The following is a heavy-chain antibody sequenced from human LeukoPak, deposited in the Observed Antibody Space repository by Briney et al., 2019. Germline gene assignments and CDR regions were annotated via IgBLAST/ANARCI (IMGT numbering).Heavy chain of an antibody. J-gene: IGHJ2*01. CDR1: GFTFSTYW. CDR3: AKAANEKTANVTAARSYWYFDL. CDR2: INQDENHR. V-gene: IGHV3-7*03. Sequence: GGSLRLSCTASGFTFSTYWMTWVRQAPGKGLEWVASINQDENHRHYVPSARGRFTIFRDNSKNTLYLQMNSLRAEDSAVYYCAKAANEKTANVTAARSYWYFDLWGRGTLITVSS. D-gene: IGHD6-13*01.